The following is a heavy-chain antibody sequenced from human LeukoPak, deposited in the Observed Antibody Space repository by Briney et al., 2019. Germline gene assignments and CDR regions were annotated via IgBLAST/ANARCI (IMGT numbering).Heavy chain of an antibody. Sequence: GASVKVSCKASGYTFTSYGISWVRQAPGKGLEWMGGFDPEDGETIYAQKFQGRVTMTEDTSTDTAYMELSSLRSEDTAVYYCATDRSSLFDYWGQGTLVTVSS. CDR1: GYTFTSYG. D-gene: IGHD6-13*01. CDR2: FDPEDGET. CDR3: ATDRSSLFDY. V-gene: IGHV1-24*01. J-gene: IGHJ4*02.